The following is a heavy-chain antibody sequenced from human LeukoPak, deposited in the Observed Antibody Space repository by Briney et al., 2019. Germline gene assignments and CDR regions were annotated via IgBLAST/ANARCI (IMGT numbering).Heavy chain of an antibody. D-gene: IGHD3-9*01. CDR2: ISGSGGST. V-gene: IGHV3-23*01. J-gene: IGHJ4*02. CDR1: GFTFSSYG. Sequence: GGSLRLSCAASGFTFSSYGMSWVRQAPGKGLEWVSAISGSGGSTYYADSVKGRFTISRDNSKNTLYLQMNSLRAEDTAVYYCAKDKAYYDILTGYYPSYYFDYWGQGTLVTVSS. CDR3: AKDKAYYDILTGYYPSYYFDY.